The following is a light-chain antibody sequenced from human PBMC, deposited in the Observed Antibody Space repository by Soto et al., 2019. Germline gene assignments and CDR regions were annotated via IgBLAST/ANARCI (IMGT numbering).Light chain of an antibody. CDR2: GAS. Sequence: EIVLTQSPGTLSLSPGERATLSCRASQSVSSSYLAWYQQKPGQAPRLLIYGASSRATGIPDRFSGSGSGTDFTLTISRLEPEEFAVDYCQQYGSSPPVTLGQGTRLEIK. CDR1: QSVSSSY. CDR3: QQYGSSPPVT. V-gene: IGKV3-20*01. J-gene: IGKJ5*01.